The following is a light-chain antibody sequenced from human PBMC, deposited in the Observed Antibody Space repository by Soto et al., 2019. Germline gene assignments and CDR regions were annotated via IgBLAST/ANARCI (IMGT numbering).Light chain of an antibody. CDR1: RSVSSSY. J-gene: IGKJ1*01. Sequence: IVFPQSTGTLSLSPGERATLSCRASRSVSSSYLAWYQQKPGQAPRLLVYGASSRATGIPDRFSGSGLGTEFTLTIGSLQSEDFAVYYCHQYNNWPRTFGQGTKVDI. CDR2: GAS. CDR3: HQYNNWPRT. V-gene: IGKV3-20*01.